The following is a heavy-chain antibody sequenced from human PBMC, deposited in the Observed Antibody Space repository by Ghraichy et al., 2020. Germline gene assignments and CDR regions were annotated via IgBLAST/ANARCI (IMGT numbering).Heavy chain of an antibody. CDR1: GDSIPSAGFS. D-gene: IGHD3-10*01. CDR2: IYFTGST. V-gene: IGHV4-30-4*07. CDR3: ARGWGYGSGNYYGPDVFYT. Sequence: SETLSLTCAGSGDSIPSAGFSWNWIGQPPGKGLEWIGYIYFTGSTYYNPSLKSRATMSVDASNNQFSLKLSSVTAADTAIYYCARGWGYGSGNYYGPDVFYTWGQGTMVTVSS. J-gene: IGHJ3*02.